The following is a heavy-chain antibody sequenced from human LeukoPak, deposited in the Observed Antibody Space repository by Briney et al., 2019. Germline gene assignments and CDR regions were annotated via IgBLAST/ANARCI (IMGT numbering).Heavy chain of an antibody. CDR2: ISGSGGST. CDR3: AKVYSSGWYQVNNWFDP. CDR1: GFTFSSYS. V-gene: IGHV3-23*01. D-gene: IGHD6-19*01. J-gene: IGHJ5*02. Sequence: GGSLRLSCAASGFTFSSYSMNWVRQAPGKGLEWVSAISGSGGSTYYADSVKGRFTISRDNSKNTLYLQMNSLRAEDTAVYYCAKVYSSGWYQVNNWFDPWGQGTLVTVSS.